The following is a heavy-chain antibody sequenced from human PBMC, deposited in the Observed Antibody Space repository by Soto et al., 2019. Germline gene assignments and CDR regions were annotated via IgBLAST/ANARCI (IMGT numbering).Heavy chain of an antibody. D-gene: IGHD3-16*01. CDR1: SGSISSYY. V-gene: IGHV4-59*01. CDR2: IYYSGST. CDR3: ARGPYYDYIWGSSFDY. J-gene: IGHJ4*02. Sequence: SETLSLTCTVSSGSISSYYWSWIRQPPGKGLEWIGYIYYSGSTNYNPSLKSRVTISVDTSKNQFSLKLSSVTAADTAVYYCARGPYYDYIWGSSFDYWGQGTLVTVSS.